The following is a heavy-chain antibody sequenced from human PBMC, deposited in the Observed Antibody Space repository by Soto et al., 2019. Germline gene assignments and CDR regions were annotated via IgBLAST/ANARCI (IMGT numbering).Heavy chain of an antibody. J-gene: IGHJ4*02. CDR2: INHSGST. Sequence: SETLSLTCAVYGGSFGGYYWSWIRQPPGKGLEWIGEINHSGSTNYNPSLKSRVTISVDTSKNQFSLKLSSVTAADTAVYYCARVLAPLAMVRGALGYWGQGTLVTVSS. CDR1: GGSFGGYY. D-gene: IGHD3-10*01. CDR3: ARVLAPLAMVRGALGY. V-gene: IGHV4-34*01.